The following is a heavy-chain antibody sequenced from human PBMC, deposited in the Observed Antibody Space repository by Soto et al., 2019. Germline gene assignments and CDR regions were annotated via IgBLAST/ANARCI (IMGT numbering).Heavy chain of an antibody. CDR3: AKDYYGSGSYLHTSFPEY. J-gene: IGHJ4*02. CDR2: ISYDGSNK. V-gene: IGHV3-30*18. Sequence: PVGSLRLSCASSVFTFSSYGMHCVRHSPGKWLEWVAVISYDGSNKYYADSVKGRFTISRDNSKNTLYLQMNSLRAEDTAVYYCAKDYYGSGSYLHTSFPEYWGLGTLVTVS. D-gene: IGHD3-10*01. CDR1: VFTFSSYG.